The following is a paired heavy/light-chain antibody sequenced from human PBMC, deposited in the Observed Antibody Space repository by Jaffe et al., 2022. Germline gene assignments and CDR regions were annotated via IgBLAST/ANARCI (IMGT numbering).Light chain of an antibody. J-gene: IGKJ3*01. CDR1: QNINNN. V-gene: IGKV1-39*01. Sequence: DIQMTQSPSSLSASVGDRVTITCRASQNINNNLNWYQQKPGKAPNLLIYTASNLQSGVPSRFSGSGSGTDFTLTISSLQPEDFAIYYCQQSYSHPTFGPGTKVDIK. CDR2: TAS. CDR3: QQSYSHPT.
Heavy chain of an antibody. J-gene: IGHJ3*02. Sequence: EVLLVESGGGLVQPGGSLRLSCAASGFTFSSYWMTWVRQAPGKGLEWVAHIKPDGSEKYYVDSVKGRFTISRDNAKNSLYLQMSSLRGEDTAVYYCVRAPQAPVDAFDIWGQGTMVTVSS. CDR3: VRAPQAPVDAFDI. CDR2: IKPDGSEK. CDR1: GFTFSSYW. V-gene: IGHV3-7*01.